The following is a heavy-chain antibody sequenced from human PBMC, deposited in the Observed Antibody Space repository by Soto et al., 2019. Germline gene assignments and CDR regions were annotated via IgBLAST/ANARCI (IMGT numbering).Heavy chain of an antibody. J-gene: IGHJ4*02. CDR1: GFTFRSYW. V-gene: IGHV3-7*01. CDR2: IKQDGSEK. CDR3: AREAYYYDSGDYYYVFDY. Sequence: GGSLRLSCAASGFTFRSYWMSWVRQAPGKGLEWVVNIKQDGSEKYSVDSVKGRFTVSRDNAKKSLYLQMNSLRAEDTAVYYCAREAYYYDSGDYYYVFDYWGQGTLVTVSS. D-gene: IGHD3-22*01.